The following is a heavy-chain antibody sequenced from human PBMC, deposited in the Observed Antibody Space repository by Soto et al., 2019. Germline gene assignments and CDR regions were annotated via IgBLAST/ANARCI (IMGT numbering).Heavy chain of an antibody. CDR2: ISGSGGNT. V-gene: IGHV3-23*01. J-gene: IGHJ4*02. Sequence: EVQLLESGGGLVQPGGSLRVSCVASGFTFSRYAMSWVRQAPGKGLEWVSAISGSGGNTFYADSVRGRFSISRDNSKNTLYLQMNRLRAEDTAVYYCAKEGSSWTFDYWGQGTLVSVSS. CDR3: AKEGSSWTFDY. CDR1: GFTFSRYA. D-gene: IGHD6-13*01.